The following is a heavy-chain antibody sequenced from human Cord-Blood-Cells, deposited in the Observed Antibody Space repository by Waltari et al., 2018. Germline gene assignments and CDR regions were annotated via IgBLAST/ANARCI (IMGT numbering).Heavy chain of an antibody. Sequence: EVQLVESGGGMVKPGGSLRRYCAASGLTFSSSSMNRFRQAPGKGVVWVAYTSSSSSYRYTADAVKGRCTISRDNAKNSLYLLMISLRAEDTAVYYCARRGASSSGYDSWVQGTLVTVSS. D-gene: IGHD6-13*01. CDR3: ARRGASSSGYDS. CDR1: GLTFSSSS. J-gene: IGHJ4*02. CDR2: TSSSSSYR. V-gene: IGHV3-21*01.